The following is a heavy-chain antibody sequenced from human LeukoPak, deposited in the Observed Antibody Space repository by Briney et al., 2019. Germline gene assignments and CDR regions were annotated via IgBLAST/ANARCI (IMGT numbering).Heavy chain of an antibody. D-gene: IGHD7-27*01. J-gene: IGHJ2*01. CDR3: ARDRNWGRGYFDL. CDR2: IFTTGST. Sequence: SETLSLTCTVSGGPISSYYWSWIRQPAGKPLEWIGHIFTTGSTSYNPSLRTRVTISEDSSKDQFSLNLKSVTAADTAVYYCARDRNWGRGYFDLWGRGTLVIVPS. V-gene: IGHV4-4*07. CDR1: GGPISSYY.